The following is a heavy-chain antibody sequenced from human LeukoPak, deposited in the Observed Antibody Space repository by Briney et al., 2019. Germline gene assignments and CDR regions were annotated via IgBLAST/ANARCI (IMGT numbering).Heavy chain of an antibody. V-gene: IGHV4-4*09. J-gene: IGHJ2*01. CDR1: GGSINSHY. CDR3: ARPQSWSYWYFDL. CDR2: TGST. Sequence: PSETLSLTCTVSGGSINSHYWSWIRQPPGGGLEWIGHTGSTNYSPSLKSRVTISVDTSKNHFSLRLTSVTAADTAVYYCARPQSWSYWYFDLWGRGPLVTVSA.